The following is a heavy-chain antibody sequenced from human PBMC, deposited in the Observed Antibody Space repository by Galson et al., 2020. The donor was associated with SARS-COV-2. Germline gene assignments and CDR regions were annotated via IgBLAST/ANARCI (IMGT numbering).Heavy chain of an antibody. J-gene: IGHJ6*03. D-gene: IGHD1-7*01. CDR3: ARGPSAGTTRRYYYYYMDV. CDR2: INHSGST. V-gene: IGHV4-34*01. CDR1: GGSFSGYY. Sequence: SETLSLTCAVYGGSFSGYYWSWIRQPPGKGLEWIGEINHSGSTNYNPSLKSRVTISVDTSKNQFSLKLSSVTAADTAVYYCARGPSAGTTRRYYYYYMDVWGKGTTVTVSS.